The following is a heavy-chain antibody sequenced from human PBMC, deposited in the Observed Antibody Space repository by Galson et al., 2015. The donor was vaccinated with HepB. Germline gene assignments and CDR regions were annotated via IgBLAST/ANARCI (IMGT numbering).Heavy chain of an antibody. Sequence: SLRLSGAASGFTVIIYAMSSVRRAPGKGLEWVSAISGSGGSTYYADSVKGRFTISGDNSKNTLYLQMNSLRAEDTAVYYCAKGTGDSSGHWAGFDYWGQGTLVTVSS. CDR2: ISGSGGST. CDR1: GFTVIIYA. V-gene: IGHV3-23*01. D-gene: IGHD3-22*01. J-gene: IGHJ4*02. CDR3: AKGTGDSSGHWAGFDY.